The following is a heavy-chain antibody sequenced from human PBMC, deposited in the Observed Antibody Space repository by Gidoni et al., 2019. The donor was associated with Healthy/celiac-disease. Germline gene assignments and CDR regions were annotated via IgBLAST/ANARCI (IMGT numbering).Heavy chain of an antibody. Sequence: QVQLQESGPGLVKPSQTLSLTCTVSGGSISSGSYYWSWIRQPAGKGLEWIGRIYTSGSTNYNPSLKSRVTISVDTSKNQFSLKLSSVTAADTAVYYCARDVGYVKNWYFDLWGRGTLVTVSS. V-gene: IGHV4-61*02. CDR1: GGSISSGSYY. CDR2: IYTSGST. CDR3: ARDVGYVKNWYFDL. J-gene: IGHJ2*01. D-gene: IGHD2-8*02.